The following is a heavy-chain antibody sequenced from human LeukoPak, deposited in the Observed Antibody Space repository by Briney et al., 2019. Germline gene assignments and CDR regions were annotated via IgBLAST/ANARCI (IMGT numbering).Heavy chain of an antibody. D-gene: IGHD3-22*01. CDR1: GFGFSGYA. CDR3: AKAAPSRYSDSSGYLVHFDY. CDR2: ISAGGGTT. V-gene: IGHV3-23*01. Sequence: PGASLRLSCAASGFGFSGYAMYWVRQAPGKGLEWVSGISAGGGTTYYADSVRARFTISRDNSKNTLFLQMHSLGAEDTAIYYCAKAAPSRYSDSSGYLVHFDYWGQGTLVTVSS. J-gene: IGHJ4*02.